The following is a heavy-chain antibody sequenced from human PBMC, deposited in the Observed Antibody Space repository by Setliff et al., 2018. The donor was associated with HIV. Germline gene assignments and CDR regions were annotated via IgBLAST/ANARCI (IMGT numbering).Heavy chain of an antibody. D-gene: IGHD6-19*01. CDR3: ARLRPSVADRSYFDH. CDR1: GYSIRDNFF. V-gene: IGHV4-38-2*01. CDR2: IFYTGTA. J-gene: IGHJ4*02. Sequence: PSETLSLTCAVSGYSIRDNFFWGWVRQPPGKGLEWIGSIFYTGTAYYNPSLKSRVTLSLDTSKNQFSLELTSVTAADTAVYYCARLRPSVADRSYFDHWGQGTLVTVSS.